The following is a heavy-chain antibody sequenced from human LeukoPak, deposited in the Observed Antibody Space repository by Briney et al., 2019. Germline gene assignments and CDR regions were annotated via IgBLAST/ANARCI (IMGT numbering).Heavy chain of an antibody. Sequence: GGSLRLSCAASGFTFSSYAMHWVRQAPGKGLEWVTIVSYDGSKKYYADYVKGRFTISRDNSKNTLYLQMNSLRAEDTAVYYCAKDLSGGYDYFDYWGQGALVTVSS. CDR2: VSYDGSKK. CDR1: GFTFSSYA. V-gene: IGHV3-30*04. D-gene: IGHD5-12*01. CDR3: AKDLSGGYDYFDY. J-gene: IGHJ4*02.